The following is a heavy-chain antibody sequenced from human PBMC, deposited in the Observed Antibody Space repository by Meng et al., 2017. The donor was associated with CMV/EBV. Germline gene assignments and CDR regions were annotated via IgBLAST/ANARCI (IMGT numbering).Heavy chain of an antibody. Sequence: KVSCKGSGYSFTSYWIGWVRQMPGKGLEWMGIIYPGDSDTRYSPSFQGQVTISADKSISTAYLQWSSLKASDTATYYCARQSYCSSTSCYTDYWGQGTLVTVSS. CDR3: ARQSYCSSTSCYTDY. D-gene: IGHD2-2*02. CDR1: GYSFTSYW. J-gene: IGHJ4*02. CDR2: IYPGDSDT. V-gene: IGHV5-51*01.